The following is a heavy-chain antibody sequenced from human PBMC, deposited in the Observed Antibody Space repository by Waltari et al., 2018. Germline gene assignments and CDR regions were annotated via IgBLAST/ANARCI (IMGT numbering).Heavy chain of an antibody. Sequence: QVQLVESGGGVVQPGRSLRLYCAASGFTFTSYGMHWVRQAPGKGLEWVAVMWYDGSNQYYADSVKGRFTISRDISKSTLYLQMNSLGPQDTAVYYCARQGYSGSSLTYDYWGQGTLVTVSS. CDR1: GFTFTSYG. D-gene: IGHD6-13*01. J-gene: IGHJ4*02. CDR3: ARQGYSGSSLTYDY. V-gene: IGHV3-33*01. CDR2: MWYDGSNQ.